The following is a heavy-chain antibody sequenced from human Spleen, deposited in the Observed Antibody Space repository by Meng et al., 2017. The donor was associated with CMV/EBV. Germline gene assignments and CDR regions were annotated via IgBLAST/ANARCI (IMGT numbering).Heavy chain of an antibody. Sequence: GGSLRLSCAASGFTFSSYSMNWVRQAPGKGLEWVSSISSSSSYIYYADSVKGRFTISRDNAKNSLYLQMNSLRAEDTAVYFCARDGLDYTSTWSYNYFDYWGQGTLVTVSS. CDR1: GFTFSSYS. CDR2: ISSSSSYI. V-gene: IGHV3-21*01. CDR3: ARDGLDYTSTWSYNYFDY. D-gene: IGHD3-3*01. J-gene: IGHJ4*02.